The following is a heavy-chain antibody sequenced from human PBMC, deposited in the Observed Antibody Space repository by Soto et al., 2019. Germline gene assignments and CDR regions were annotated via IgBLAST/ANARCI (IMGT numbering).Heavy chain of an antibody. CDR2: ISRSGSFM. D-gene: IGHD1-1*01. V-gene: IGHV3-21*01. Sequence: EVQLVESGGGLVKPGGSLRLSCAASGFTFSSDSMGWVRQAPGKGVEWGASISRSGSFMNYGDSVKGRLTISRDNSKNSLYLQMRSLKDEDTDVNYWATDPASGTRLDSFDSWGQGTLVTVPS. CDR1: GFTFSSDS. J-gene: IGHJ5*01. CDR3: ATDPASGTRLDSFDS.